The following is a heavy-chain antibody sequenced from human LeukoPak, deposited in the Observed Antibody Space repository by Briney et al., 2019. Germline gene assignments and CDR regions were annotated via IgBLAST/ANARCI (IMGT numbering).Heavy chain of an antibody. Sequence: ASVKDSCKASGYTFTSYYMHWVRQAPGQGLEWMGIINPSGGSTSYAQKFQGRVTMTRDTSTSTVYMELSSLRSEDTAVYYCAREGAGWGSITMVRGVLYYMDVWGKGTTVTVSS. J-gene: IGHJ6*03. V-gene: IGHV1-46*01. CDR1: GYTFTSYY. CDR3: AREGAGWGSITMVRGVLYYMDV. D-gene: IGHD3-10*01. CDR2: INPSGGST.